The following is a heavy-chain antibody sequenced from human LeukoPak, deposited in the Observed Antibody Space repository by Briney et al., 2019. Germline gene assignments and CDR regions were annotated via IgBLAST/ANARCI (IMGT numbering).Heavy chain of an antibody. J-gene: IGHJ4*02. CDR2: ISAGGGST. CDR1: GFTFSSFA. CDR3: AKGDWFNYFDY. Sequence: GGSLRLSCAASGFTFSSFAMSWVRQAPGKGLEWVSSISAGGGSTYDADSVKGRFIISRDNSKSTLYLDMNSLRAEDTAVYYCAKGDWFNYFDYWGQGTLVTVSS. D-gene: IGHD3-9*01. V-gene: IGHV3-23*01.